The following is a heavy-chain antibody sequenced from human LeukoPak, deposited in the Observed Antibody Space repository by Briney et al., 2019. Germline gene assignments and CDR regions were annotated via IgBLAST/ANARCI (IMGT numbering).Heavy chain of an antibody. V-gene: IGHV4-59*05. Sequence: PGGSLRLSCSASGFPFSSYAMHWVRQAPGKGLEWIGSMYNVGSTYYNPSLESRVTISGDSSKNQFSLNLTSVTAADTAVYYCARHGPRGSGWYDCWGLGTLVTVSS. D-gene: IGHD6-19*01. CDR2: MYNVGST. CDR1: GFPFSSYAMH. J-gene: IGHJ5*01. CDR3: ARHGPRGSGWYDC.